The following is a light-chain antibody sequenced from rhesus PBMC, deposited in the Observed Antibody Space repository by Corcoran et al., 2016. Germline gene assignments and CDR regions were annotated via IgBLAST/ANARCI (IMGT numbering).Light chain of an antibody. V-gene: IGKV1-19*01. CDR1: QGISSW. CDR3: QQYDDLPYS. J-gene: IGKJ2*01. Sequence: DIQMTQSPSSLSASVGDKVTITCHARQGISSWLAWYQQKPGKAPKPLIYSASSFTSGVPSRFSGSGSGTDYTLTISSLQPEDFATYFCQQYDDLPYSCGQGTKVEIK. CDR2: SAS.